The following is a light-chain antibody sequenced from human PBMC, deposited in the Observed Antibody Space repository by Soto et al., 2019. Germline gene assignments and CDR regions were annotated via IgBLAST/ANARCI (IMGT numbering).Light chain of an antibody. J-gene: IGKJ5*01. CDR3: QRGDT. Sequence: EIVLTQSPATLSLSPGERATLSCRASQSVGSNLARYQQKPGQAPRLLIYDTSNRATGIPARFSGSGSGTDFTLTISSLEPEDFAVYYCQRGDTFGQGTRLEIK. CDR1: QSVGSN. V-gene: IGKV3-11*01. CDR2: DTS.